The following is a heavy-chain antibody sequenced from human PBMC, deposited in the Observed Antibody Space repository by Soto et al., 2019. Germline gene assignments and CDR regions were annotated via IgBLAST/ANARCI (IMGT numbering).Heavy chain of an antibody. CDR2: VKSKTDGATT. J-gene: IGHJ4*02. V-gene: IGHV3-15*01. Sequence: EVRLVESGGDLVKPGGSLRLSWQAPGFTFGNSWMNWVRKAPGKGLEWVGRVKSKTDGATTDYAAPVKGRFTVSRDDSKNTLYLQMNSLKIEDTAVYYCTTIFRWGQGTLVTVSS. CDR3: TTIFR. D-gene: IGHD2-21*01. CDR1: GFTFGNSW.